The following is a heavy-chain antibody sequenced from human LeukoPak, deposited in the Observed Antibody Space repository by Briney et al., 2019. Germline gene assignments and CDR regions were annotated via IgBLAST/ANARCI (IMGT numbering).Heavy chain of an antibody. CDR2: ISAYNGNT. Sequence: ASVKVPCKASGYTFTSYGISWVRQAPGQGLEWMGWISAYNGNTNYAQKLQGRVTMTTDTSTSTAYMELRSLRSDDTAVYYCARVSGKYYYGSGSYYQHWDYWGQRTLVTVSS. V-gene: IGHV1-18*01. D-gene: IGHD3-10*01. CDR1: GYTFTSYG. J-gene: IGHJ4*02. CDR3: ARVSGKYYYGSGSYYQHWDY.